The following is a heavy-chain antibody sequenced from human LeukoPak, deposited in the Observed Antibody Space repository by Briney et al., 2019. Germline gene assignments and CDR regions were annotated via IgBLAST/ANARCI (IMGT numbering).Heavy chain of an antibody. CDR1: GLTLSNYW. CDR2: IKQDGSEK. Sequence: GGSLRLSCAASGLTLSNYWMTWVRQAPGKGPEWVANIKQDGSEKNYEDSVKGRFTISRDNSKNSLYLQMNSLRTEDTALYYCAKDYSSSWFGGDYWGQGTLVTVSS. V-gene: IGHV3-7*03. J-gene: IGHJ4*02. CDR3: AKDYSSSWFGGDY. D-gene: IGHD6-13*01.